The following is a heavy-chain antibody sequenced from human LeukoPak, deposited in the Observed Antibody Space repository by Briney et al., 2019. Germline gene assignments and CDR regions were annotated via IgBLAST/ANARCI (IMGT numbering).Heavy chain of an antibody. CDR3: ARDYSSGWRRGVAFDI. Sequence: SSETLSLTCTVSGGSISSYYWSWIRQPPGKGLEWIGEINHSGSTNYNPSLKSRVTISVDTSKNQFSLKLSSVTAADTAVYYCARDYSSGWRRGVAFDIWGQGTMVTVSS. V-gene: IGHV4-34*01. CDR1: GGSISSYY. J-gene: IGHJ3*02. CDR2: INHSGST. D-gene: IGHD6-19*01.